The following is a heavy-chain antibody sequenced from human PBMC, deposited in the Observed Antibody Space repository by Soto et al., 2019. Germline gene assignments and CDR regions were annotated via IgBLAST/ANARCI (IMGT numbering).Heavy chain of an antibody. CDR2: IGSRSDI. CDR3: AREETAWPLAYGLDV. D-gene: IGHD2-21*02. Sequence: GGSLRLSCEASGFSFSTYSMHWVRQAPGKGLEWVSSIGSRSDIYYAESVKGRFTISRDNDKNSVYLHMQRLRDEDTAVYYCAREETAWPLAYGLDVWGQGTTVTVSS. V-gene: IGHV3-21*01. CDR1: GFSFSTYS. J-gene: IGHJ6*02.